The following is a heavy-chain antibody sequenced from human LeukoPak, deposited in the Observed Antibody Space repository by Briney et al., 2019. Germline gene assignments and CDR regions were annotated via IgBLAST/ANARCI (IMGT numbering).Heavy chain of an antibody. CDR1: GTTFSSYW. V-gene: IGHV3-7*01. D-gene: IGHD6-13*01. J-gene: IGHJ5*02. Sequence: PGGSRRLSCAASGTTFSSYWMSWVRQVPGKGLEWVANTKQDGSEKYYVDSVEGRFTISRDNAQNSLYLQMNSLRAEDTAVYYCARERIAARNWFDPWGRGTLVTISS. CDR3: ARERIAARNWFDP. CDR2: TKQDGSEK.